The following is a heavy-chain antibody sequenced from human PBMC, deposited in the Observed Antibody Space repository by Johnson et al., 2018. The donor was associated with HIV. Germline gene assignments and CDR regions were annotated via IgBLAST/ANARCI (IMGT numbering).Heavy chain of an antibody. J-gene: IGHJ3*02. CDR1: GFTFSSYG. V-gene: IGHV3-33*01. D-gene: IGHD5-12*01. CDR2: IWYDGSNK. Sequence: QVQLVESGGGVVQPGRSLRLSCAASGFTFSSYGMHWVRQATGKGLESVAVIWYDGSNKYYEDSVRGRFTISRDNSKNTLYLQMNSLRAEDTAVYFCARDQGYNGFEPDAFDIWGRGTMVTVSS. CDR3: ARDQGYNGFEPDAFDI.